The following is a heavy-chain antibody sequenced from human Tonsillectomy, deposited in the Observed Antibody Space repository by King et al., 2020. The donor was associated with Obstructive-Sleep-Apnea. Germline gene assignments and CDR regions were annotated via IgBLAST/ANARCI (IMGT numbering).Heavy chain of an antibody. Sequence: VQLVESGGGLVKPGGSLRLSCGVSGFTFSDHYMSWIRQAPGKGLEWISFINSTATIIYYADLVKGRFTISRDNAKNSLYLQMNSLRAEDTAVYYCARARKATIVDWWFDLWGRGTLVTVSS. D-gene: IGHD5-24*01. J-gene: IGHJ2*01. CDR2: INSTATII. CDR1: GFTFSDHY. V-gene: IGHV3-11*01. CDR3: ARARKATIVDWWFDL.